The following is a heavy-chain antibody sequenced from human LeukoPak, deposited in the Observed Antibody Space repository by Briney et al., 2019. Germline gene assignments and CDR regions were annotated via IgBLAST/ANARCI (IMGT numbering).Heavy chain of an antibody. D-gene: IGHD3-10*01. J-gene: IGHJ4*02. Sequence: PSETLSLTCSVSGGSINSYYWSWIRRPPGKGLEWIGYIFYTGSTNSNPSLKSRVTISVDTSKNQFSLKLSSVTAADTAVYYCARYVVYGSGKYYFDYWGQGTLVTVSS. CDR1: GGSINSYY. V-gene: IGHV4-59*08. CDR3: ARYVVYGSGKYYFDY. CDR2: IFYTGST.